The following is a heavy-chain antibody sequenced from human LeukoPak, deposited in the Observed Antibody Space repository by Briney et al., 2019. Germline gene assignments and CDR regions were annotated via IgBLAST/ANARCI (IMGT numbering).Heavy chain of an antibody. CDR2: IGSDGKT. CDR1: GVPFSSFT. Sequence: VGSLCPSPELSGVPFSSFTTTSVSQAPGKGLEWVSSIGSDGKTHYSESVKGRFVISRDNFGGMVFLQLNSLRVEDTALYYCARAIHYDMGIDDWGQGTTVTVSS. V-gene: IGHV3-23*01. CDR3: ARAIHYDMGIDD. J-gene: IGHJ4*01. D-gene: IGHD3-9*01.